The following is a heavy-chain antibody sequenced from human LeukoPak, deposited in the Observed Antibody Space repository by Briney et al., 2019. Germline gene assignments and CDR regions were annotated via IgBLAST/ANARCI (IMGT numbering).Heavy chain of an antibody. CDR1: GFTFSYYG. J-gene: IGHJ4*02. CDR3: ARDRGGSGPTTTDL. V-gene: IGHV3-30*03. D-gene: IGHD6-19*01. Sequence: GGSLRLSCAASGFTFSYYGIHWVRQAPGKGLEWVAVISYDGSNKYYADSVKGRFTISRDNAKNTLYLQMNSLRADDTAVYYCARDRGGSGPTTTDLWGQGTLVTVSS. CDR2: ISYDGSNK.